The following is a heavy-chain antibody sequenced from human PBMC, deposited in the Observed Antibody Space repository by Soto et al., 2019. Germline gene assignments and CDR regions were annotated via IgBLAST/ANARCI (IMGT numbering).Heavy chain of an antibody. D-gene: IGHD3-10*01. CDR1: GYTFTSYD. CDR3: ARGFSGRRRLAGEFWFDP. Sequence: QVQLVQSGAEVKKPGASVKVSCKASGYTFTSYDINWVRQATGQGLEWMGWMNPNSGNTGYAQKFQGRVTMTRNTSISTDYMELSSLRSEDTDVYYCARGFSGRRRLAGEFWFDPWGQGTLVTVSS. V-gene: IGHV1-8*01. J-gene: IGHJ5*02. CDR2: MNPNSGNT.